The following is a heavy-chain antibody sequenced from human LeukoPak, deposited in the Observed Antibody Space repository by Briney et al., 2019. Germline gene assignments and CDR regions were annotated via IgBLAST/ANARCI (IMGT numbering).Heavy chain of an antibody. V-gene: IGHV4-4*07. CDR3: ARNELRSYGLVHY. D-gene: IGHD1-26*01. CDR1: GDSMGNDY. J-gene: IGHJ4*02. CDR2: ISTSGNT. Sequence: SETLSLTCTVSGDSMGNDYWSWIRQSAGKGLEWIGRISTSGNTDYNPSPRSRVTMSMDTSRNQFSLTLTSMTAADTAVYYCARNELRSYGLVHYWGQGTLVTVSS.